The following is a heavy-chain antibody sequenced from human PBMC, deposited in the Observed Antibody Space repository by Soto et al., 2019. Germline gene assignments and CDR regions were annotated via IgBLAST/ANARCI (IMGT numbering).Heavy chain of an antibody. Sequence: GGSLRLSCAASRLIFIDYHMDWVRLAPGKGFEWVGRIRRKANSYTTEYDASVKGRFTISRDDSKNSLYLQMNSLRAEDTAVYYCARRRIAAAGTKFLDYWGQGTLVTVSS. J-gene: IGHJ4*02. CDR2: IRRKANSYTT. CDR1: RLIFIDYH. D-gene: IGHD6-13*01. V-gene: IGHV3-72*01. CDR3: ARRRIAAAGTKFLDY.